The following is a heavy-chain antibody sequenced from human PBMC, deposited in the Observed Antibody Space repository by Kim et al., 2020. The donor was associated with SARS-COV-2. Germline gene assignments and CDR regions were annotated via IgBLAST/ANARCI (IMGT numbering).Heavy chain of an antibody. D-gene: IGHD6-13*01. Sequence: SETLSLTCAVYGGSFSGYYWSWIRQPPGKGLEWIGEINHSGSTNYNPSLKSRVTISVDTSKNQFSLKLSSVTAADTAVYYCARGVRRYSSSWYYYWGQGT. V-gene: IGHV4-34*01. CDR3: ARGVRRYSSSWYYY. CDR2: INHSGST. J-gene: IGHJ4*02. CDR1: GGSFSGYY.